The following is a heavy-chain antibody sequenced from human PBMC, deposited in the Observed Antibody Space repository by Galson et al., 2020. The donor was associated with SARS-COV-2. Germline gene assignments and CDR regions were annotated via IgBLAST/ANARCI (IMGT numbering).Heavy chain of an antibody. CDR2: TSGSAIST. CDR1: GFPFSSYA. J-gene: IGHJ4*02. Sequence: GESLKISCAASGFPFSSYAMNWVRQAPGQGLEWVSATSGSAISTYYSDSLQGRFTISRDNSQNALYLRLNSLRADDTAVYFCAFSRSYSYFDYWGQGTLVTVSS. CDR3: AFSRSYSYFDY. V-gene: IGHV3-23*01. D-gene: IGHD1-26*01.